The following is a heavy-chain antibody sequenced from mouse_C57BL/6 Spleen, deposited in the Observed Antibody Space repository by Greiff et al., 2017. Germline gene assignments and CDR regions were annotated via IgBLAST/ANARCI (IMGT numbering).Heavy chain of an antibody. CDR2: ISDGGSYT. J-gene: IGHJ2*01. CDR3: ARDRDGYLDY. CDR1: GFTFSSYA. D-gene: IGHD2-3*01. Sequence: EVQGVESGGGLVKPGGSLKLSCAASGFTFSSYAMSWVRQTPEKRLEWVATISDGGSYTYYPDNVKGRFTISRDNAKNNLYLQRSHLKSEDTAMYYCARDRDGYLDYWGQGTTLTVSS. V-gene: IGHV5-4*01.